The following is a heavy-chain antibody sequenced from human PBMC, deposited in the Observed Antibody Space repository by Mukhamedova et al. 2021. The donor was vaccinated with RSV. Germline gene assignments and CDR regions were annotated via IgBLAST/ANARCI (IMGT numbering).Heavy chain of an antibody. CDR3: AREYCSGGSCYSDAFDI. CDR2: SYI. D-gene: IGHD2-15*01. Sequence: SYIYYADSVMGRFPISRDNAKNSLNLQMNSLRAEDTAVYYCAREYCSGGSCYSDAFDIWGQGTMVTVSS. J-gene: IGHJ3*02. V-gene: IGHV3-21*06.